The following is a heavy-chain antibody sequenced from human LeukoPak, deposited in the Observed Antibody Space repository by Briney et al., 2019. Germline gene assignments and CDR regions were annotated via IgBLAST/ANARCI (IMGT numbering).Heavy chain of an antibody. CDR1: GGSISSGGYS. CDR2: IYHSGST. CDR3: ARQLWGYCSNGVCGTFDY. Sequence: PSETLSLTCAVSGGSISSGGYSWSWIRQPPGKGLEWIGYIYHSGSTYYNPSLKSRVTISVDRSKNQFSLKLSSVTAADTAVYYCARQLWGYCSNGVCGTFDYWGQGTLVTVSS. D-gene: IGHD2-8*01. V-gene: IGHV4-30-2*01. J-gene: IGHJ4*02.